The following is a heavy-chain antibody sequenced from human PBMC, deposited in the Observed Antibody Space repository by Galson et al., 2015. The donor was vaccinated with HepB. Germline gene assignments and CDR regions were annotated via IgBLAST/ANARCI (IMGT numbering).Heavy chain of an antibody. CDR3: ARGEIDIVVVPADSYYGMDV. D-gene: IGHD2-2*01. CDR2: IIPIFGTA. V-gene: IGHV1-69*13. Sequence: SVKVSCKASGGTFSSYAISWVRQAPGRGLEWMGGIIPIFGTANYAQKFQGRVTITADESTSTAYMELSSLRSEDTAVYYCARGEIDIVVVPADSYYGMDVWGQGTTVTVSS. CDR1: GGTFSSYA. J-gene: IGHJ6*02.